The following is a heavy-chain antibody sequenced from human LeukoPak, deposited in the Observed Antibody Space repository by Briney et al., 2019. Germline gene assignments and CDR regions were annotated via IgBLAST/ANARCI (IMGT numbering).Heavy chain of an antibody. V-gene: IGHV4-39*07. CDR3: ARRGSSWPFDY. Sequence: PSETLSLTCTVSGGSISDSSYYWGWIRQPPGKGLEWIGSFYYSGSTYYNPSLKSRVTMSVDTSKNQFSLKLTSVTAADTAVYYCARRGSSWPFDYWGQGTLVTVSS. CDR2: FYYSGST. CDR1: GGSISDSSYY. D-gene: IGHD6-13*01. J-gene: IGHJ4*02.